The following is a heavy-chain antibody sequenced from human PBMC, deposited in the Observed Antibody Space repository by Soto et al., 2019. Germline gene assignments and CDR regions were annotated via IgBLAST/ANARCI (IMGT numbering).Heavy chain of an antibody. J-gene: IGHJ3*02. V-gene: IGHV1-2*04. D-gene: IGHD7-27*01. CDR1: GYTFTGYY. Sequence: ASVKVSCKASGYTFTGYYMHWVRQAPGQGLEWMGWINPNSGGTNYAQKFQGWVTMTRDTSISTAYMELSRLRSDDTAVYYCARDPASVEANWDLVNAFDIWGQGTMVTVSS. CDR3: ARDPASVEANWDLVNAFDI. CDR2: INPNSGGT.